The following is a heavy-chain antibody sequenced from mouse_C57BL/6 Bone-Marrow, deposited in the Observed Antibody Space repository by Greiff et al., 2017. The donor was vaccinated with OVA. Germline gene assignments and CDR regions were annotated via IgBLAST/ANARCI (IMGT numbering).Heavy chain of an antibody. J-gene: IGHJ3*01. CDR1: GYTFTSYD. CDR2: IYPRDGST. V-gene: IGHV1-85*01. D-gene: IGHD1-1*01. CDR3: ARHDYGSRTGFAY. Sequence: VQLQQSGPELVKPGASVKLSCKASGYTFTSYDINWVKQRPGQGLEWIGWIYPRDGSTKYNEKFKGKATLTVDTSSRTAYMELHSLTSEDSAVYFCARHDYGSRTGFAYWGQGTLVTVSA.